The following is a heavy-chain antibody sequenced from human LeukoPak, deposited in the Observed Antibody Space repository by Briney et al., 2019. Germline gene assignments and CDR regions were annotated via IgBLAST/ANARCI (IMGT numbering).Heavy chain of an antibody. CDR2: IKQDGSEK. J-gene: IGHJ5*02. CDR3: ARARWFDP. Sequence: PGGSLRLSCAASGFTFSTYEMNWVRQAPGKGLEWVANIKQDGSEKYYVDSVKGRFTISRDNAKNSLYLQMNSLRAEDTAVYYCARARWFDPWGQGTLVTVSS. CDR1: GFTFSTYE. V-gene: IGHV3-7*01.